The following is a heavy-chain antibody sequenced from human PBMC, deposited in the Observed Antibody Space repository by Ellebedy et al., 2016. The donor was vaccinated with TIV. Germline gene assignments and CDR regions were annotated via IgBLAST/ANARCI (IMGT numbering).Heavy chain of an antibody. V-gene: IGHV1-46*04. CDR1: GYTFTNYY. D-gene: IGHD6-19*01. CDR3: AKSRSSGWLHTPDY. J-gene: IGHJ4*02. Sequence: AASVKVSCKASGYTFTNYYLHWVRQAPGQGLEWMGIINPSTGDTTYAQKLQGRVTMTRDTSTSTVYMELRSLRSEDTAVYYCAKSRSSGWLHTPDYWGQGTLVIVSS. CDR2: INPSTGDT.